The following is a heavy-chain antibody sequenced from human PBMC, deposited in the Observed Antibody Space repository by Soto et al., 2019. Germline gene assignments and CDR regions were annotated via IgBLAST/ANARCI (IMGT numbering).Heavy chain of an antibody. CDR1: GFTFSSYA. V-gene: IGHV3-23*01. Sequence: PGGSLRLSCAASGFTFSSYAMSWVRQAPGKGLEWVSAISGSGGSTYYADSVKGRFTISRDNSKNTLYLQMNSLRAEDTAVYYCAKVFSSGWYRGYFQHWGQGTLVTVSS. CDR3: AKVFSSGWYRGYFQH. D-gene: IGHD6-19*01. CDR2: ISGSGGST. J-gene: IGHJ1*01.